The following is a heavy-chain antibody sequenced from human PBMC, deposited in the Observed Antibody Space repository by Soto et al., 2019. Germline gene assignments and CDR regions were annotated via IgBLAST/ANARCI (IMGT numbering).Heavy chain of an antibody. CDR1: GYSFVSHG. Sequence: QIKLVQSGPEVKKPGASVRLSCTASGYSFVSHGISWVRQAPGQGLEWMAWIGPYKGGTKYAQRLQGRFTVTTDTNASSVYIELRSLGPDDTAVYYGARVVQDWLEESTVGFDYWGQGTLVAVSS. V-gene: IGHV1-18*04. CDR2: IGPYKGGT. J-gene: IGHJ4*01. CDR3: ARVVQDWLEESTVGFDY. D-gene: IGHD3-9*01.